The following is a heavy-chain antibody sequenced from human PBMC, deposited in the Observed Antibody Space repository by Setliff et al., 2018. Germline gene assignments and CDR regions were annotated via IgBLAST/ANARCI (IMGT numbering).Heavy chain of an antibody. Sequence: PGESLKISCAASGFTFSRYSMNWVRQVPGKGLEWVSYISSNSSTIYYADSVKGRFTTARDNAKNLLYLQMNSLRAEGTAVYYCARVVGVEGGAYYYGMDVWGQGSTVTVSS. V-gene: IGHV3-48*01. D-gene: IGHD1-26*01. CDR2: ISSNSSTI. J-gene: IGHJ6*02. CDR1: GFTFSRYS. CDR3: ARVVGVEGGAYYYGMDV.